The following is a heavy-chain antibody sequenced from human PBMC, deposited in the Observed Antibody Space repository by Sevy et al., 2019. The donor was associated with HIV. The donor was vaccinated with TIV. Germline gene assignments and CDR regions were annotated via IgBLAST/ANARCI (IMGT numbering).Heavy chain of an antibody. CDR1: GYTFASYG. CDR3: ARCLGGLRPWEYNWFDP. D-gene: IGHD1-26*01. Sequence: ASVMVSCKASGYTFASYGISWVRQAPGQGLEWMGWVTPYNGHKKYAQKLQGRVTMTTDTSTSTAYMELRSLRSDDTAVYYCARCLGGLRPWEYNWFDPWGQGTLVTVSS. CDR2: VTPYNGHK. J-gene: IGHJ5*02. V-gene: IGHV1-18*01.